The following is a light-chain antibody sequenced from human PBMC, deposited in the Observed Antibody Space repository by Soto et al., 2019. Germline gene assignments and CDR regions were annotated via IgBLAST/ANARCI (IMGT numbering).Light chain of an antibody. Sequence: SYDLTQPPSVSVAPGKTASITCGGNNIGSESVHWYQQKPGQAPVLVIYYDTNRPSGIPERFSGSNSGNTATLTISRVEAGDEADYYCQVWDSSSDHVVFGGGTKLTVL. CDR1: NIGSES. CDR2: YDT. J-gene: IGLJ2*01. CDR3: QVWDSSSDHVV. V-gene: IGLV3-21*04.